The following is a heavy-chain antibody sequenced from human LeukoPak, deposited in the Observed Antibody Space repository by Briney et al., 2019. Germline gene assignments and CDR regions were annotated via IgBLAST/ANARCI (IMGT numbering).Heavy chain of an antibody. Sequence: PGGSLRLSCAASGFTFSDYYMSWIRQAPGKGLEWVSYIGGSGATIYYADSVKGRFTISTDNSKNTLYLQMNSLTAEDTALYYCARPFYEWDLLGAFFNYWGQGTLVTVSS. V-gene: IGHV3-11*04. CDR2: IGGSGATI. D-gene: IGHD1-26*01. CDR1: GFTFSDYY. CDR3: ARPFYEWDLLGAFFNY. J-gene: IGHJ1*01.